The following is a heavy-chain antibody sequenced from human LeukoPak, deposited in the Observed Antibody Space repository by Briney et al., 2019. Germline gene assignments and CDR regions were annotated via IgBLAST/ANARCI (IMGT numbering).Heavy chain of an antibody. Sequence: PGGSLRLSCAASGFTFSSYWMHWVRQASGKGLVWVSRINSDGSSTSYADSVKGRFTISRDNAKSTLYLQMNSLRAEDTAVYYCAGVPEYGSGIYFLFDSWGQEPRVTASS. D-gene: IGHD3-10*01. CDR3: AGVPEYGSGIYFLFDS. V-gene: IGHV3-74*01. CDR2: INSDGSST. J-gene: IGHJ4*02. CDR1: GFTFSSYW.